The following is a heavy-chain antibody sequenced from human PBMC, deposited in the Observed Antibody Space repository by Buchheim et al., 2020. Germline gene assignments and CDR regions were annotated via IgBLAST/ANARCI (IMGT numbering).Heavy chain of an antibody. D-gene: IGHD4-17*01. CDR2: IYYSGST. CDR3: AGLGGSYGDYVAGP. V-gene: IGHV4-31*03. J-gene: IGHJ5*02. Sequence: QVQLQESGPGLVKPSQTLSLTCTVSGGSISSGGYYWSWLRQHPGKGLEWIGYIYYSGSTYYNPSLNSRVTISVDTSKNPFSLKLSSVTAADTAVYYCAGLGGSYGDYVAGPWGQGTL. CDR1: GGSISSGGYY.